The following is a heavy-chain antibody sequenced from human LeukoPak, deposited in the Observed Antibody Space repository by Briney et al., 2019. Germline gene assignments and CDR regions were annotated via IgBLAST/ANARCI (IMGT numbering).Heavy chain of an antibody. CDR1: GYTFTRYD. V-gene: IGHV7-4-1*02. CDR2: INTNTGNP. CDR3: ARGVVWELLSY. J-gene: IGHJ4*02. Sequence: GASVKVSCKTSGYTFTRYDMNWVRLAPGQGLEWMGWINTNTGNPTYAQGFTGRFVFSLDTSVSTAYLQISSLKAEDTAVYYCARGVVWELLSYWGQGTLVTVSS. D-gene: IGHD1-26*01.